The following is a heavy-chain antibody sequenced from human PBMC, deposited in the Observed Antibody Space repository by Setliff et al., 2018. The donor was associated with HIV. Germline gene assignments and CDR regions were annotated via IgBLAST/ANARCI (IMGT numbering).Heavy chain of an antibody. D-gene: IGHD4-17*01. CDR3: ARQGVDYGDPNDY. CDR2: IYSNGNT. J-gene: IGHJ4*02. Sequence: PPRRGLEWIGRIYSNGNTDYNPSLKSRVTISEDTSKNQFSLKVNSVTAADTAMYFCARQGVDYGDPNDYWGQGTLV. V-gene: IGHV4-61*02.